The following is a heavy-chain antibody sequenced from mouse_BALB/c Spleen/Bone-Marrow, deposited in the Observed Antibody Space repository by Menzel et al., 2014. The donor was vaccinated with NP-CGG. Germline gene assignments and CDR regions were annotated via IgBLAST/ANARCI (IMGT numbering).Heavy chain of an antibody. D-gene: IGHD2-3*01. Sequence: QVQLQQSGPGLVQPSQRLSIPCTVSGFFLTSYGVHWVRQSPGKGLEWLGVIWSDGSTDYNAAFISRLNISKDNSKSQIFFKMNSLQPNDTAICFCARRDGYLFAYWGQGTLVTVSA. CDR2: IWSDGST. CDR3: ARRDGYLFAY. CDR1: GFFLTSYG. V-gene: IGHV2-2*02. J-gene: IGHJ3*01.